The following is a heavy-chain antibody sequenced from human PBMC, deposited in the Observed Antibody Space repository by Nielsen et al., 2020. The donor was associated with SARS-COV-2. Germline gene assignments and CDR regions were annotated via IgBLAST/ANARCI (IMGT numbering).Heavy chain of an antibody. J-gene: IGHJ4*02. CDR1: GGSFSGYY. Sequence: SETLSPTCAVYGGSFSGYYWSWIRQPPGKGLEWIGEINHSGSTNYNPSLKSRVTISVDTSKNQFSLKLSSVTAADTAVYYCARGQLRYFNWLLYPSPQFDYWDQGTLVTVSS. CDR2: INHSGST. V-gene: IGHV4-34*01. D-gene: IGHD3-9*01. CDR3: ARGQLRYFNWLLYPSPQFDY.